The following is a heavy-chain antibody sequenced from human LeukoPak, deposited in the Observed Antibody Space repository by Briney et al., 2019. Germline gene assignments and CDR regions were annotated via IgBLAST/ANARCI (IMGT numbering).Heavy chain of an antibody. Sequence: GASVKVSCKASGYTFTSNYIHWVRQAPGQGLEWMGTINPSGGSTTFAQKFQGRVTMTRDTSTSTLYMELGSLESGDTAMYFCARAVAAGRRFDYWGQGTLAIVSS. J-gene: IGHJ4*02. V-gene: IGHV1-46*01. CDR1: GYTFTSNY. CDR3: ARAVAAGRRFDY. D-gene: IGHD6-13*01. CDR2: INPSGGST.